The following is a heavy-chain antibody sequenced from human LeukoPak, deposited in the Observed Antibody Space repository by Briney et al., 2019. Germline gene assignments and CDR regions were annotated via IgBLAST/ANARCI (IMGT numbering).Heavy chain of an antibody. D-gene: IGHD3-22*01. J-gene: IGHJ4*02. CDR2: IWYDGSNK. V-gene: IGHV3-33*01. CDR1: GFTFGSYG. CDR3: ARDSDAEEGYDMAGD. Sequence: GRSLRLSCAASGFTFGSYGMHWVRQAPGKGLEWVAVIWYDGSNKYYADSVKGRFTISRDNSKNTLYLQMNSLRAEDTAVYYCARDSDAEEGYDMAGDWGQGTLVTVSS.